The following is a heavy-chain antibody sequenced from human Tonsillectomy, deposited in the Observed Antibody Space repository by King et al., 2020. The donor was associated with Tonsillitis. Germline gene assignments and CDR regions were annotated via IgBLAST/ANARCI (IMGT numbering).Heavy chain of an antibody. V-gene: IGHV4-39*01. CDR3: ARYVSGSFDY. CDR2: MVYSGTA. Sequence: QLQESGPGVVKPSEILSLTCTVSGGSISSSDHYWAWIRQPPGKGLEWIGYMVYSGTAFSNPSLKSRITISGGTSENRFSLKLSSVTAADTAVYFCARYVSGSFDYWGQGALVTVSS. J-gene: IGHJ4*02. D-gene: IGHD1-26*01. CDR1: GGSISSSDHY.